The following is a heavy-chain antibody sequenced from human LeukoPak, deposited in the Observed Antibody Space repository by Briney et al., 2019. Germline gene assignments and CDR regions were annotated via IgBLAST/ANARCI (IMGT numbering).Heavy chain of an antibody. V-gene: IGHV1-69*05. CDR1: GGTFSSYA. CDR2: IIPIFGTA. CDR3: ARDGEVVVPAEWTFDI. D-gene: IGHD2-2*01. J-gene: IGHJ3*02. Sequence: SVKVSCKASGGTFSSYAISWVRQAPGQGLEWMGRIIPIFGTANYAQKFQGRVTITTDESTSTAYMELRSLRSDDTAVYYCARDGEVVVPAEWTFDIWGQGTMVTVSS.